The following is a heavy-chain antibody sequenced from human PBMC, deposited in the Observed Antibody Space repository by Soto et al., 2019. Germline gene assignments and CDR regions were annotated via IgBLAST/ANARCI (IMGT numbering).Heavy chain of an antibody. J-gene: IGHJ4*02. CDR2: IGAYNGNT. CDR1: GYTFTSYG. Sequence: QVQLVQSGAEVKKPGASVKVSCKASGYTFTSYGISWVRQAPGQGLDWMGWIGAYNGNTNYAQKLQRRVTMTTVTSTSTAYMELRRLRSDDTAVYYCARELDRYSGIHWSFDYCGQGPLVTVSS. D-gene: IGHD1-26*01. V-gene: IGHV1-18*01. CDR3: ARELDRYSGIHWSFDY.